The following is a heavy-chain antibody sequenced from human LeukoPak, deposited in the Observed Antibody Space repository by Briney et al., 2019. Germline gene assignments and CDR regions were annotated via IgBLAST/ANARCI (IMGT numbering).Heavy chain of an antibody. CDR1: GFTFSSYG. CDR2: ISYDGSNK. D-gene: IGHD6-13*01. J-gene: IGHJ4*02. Sequence: GGSLRLSCAASGFTFSSYGMQWVRQAPGKGLEWVAVISYDGSNKYYADSVKGRFTISRDNSKNTLYLQMNSLRAEDTAVYYCAKDLQQLVEGYFDYWGQGTLVTVSS. V-gene: IGHV3-30*18. CDR3: AKDLQQLVEGYFDY.